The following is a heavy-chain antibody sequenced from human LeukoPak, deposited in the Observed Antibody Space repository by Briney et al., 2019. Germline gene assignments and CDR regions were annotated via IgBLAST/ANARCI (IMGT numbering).Heavy chain of an antibody. CDR2: IKRDGSEK. Sequence: PGGSLRLSCAASGFTFSDYYMSWVRQAPGKGLEWVANIKRDGSEKFYLDSLRGRFTISRDNAKNSLYLQMNSLRAEDTAVYFCARGGWDFDWLKGAFDIWGQGTVVTVSS. CDR1: GFTFSDYY. CDR3: ARGGWDFDWLKGAFDI. J-gene: IGHJ3*02. D-gene: IGHD3-9*01. V-gene: IGHV3-7*04.